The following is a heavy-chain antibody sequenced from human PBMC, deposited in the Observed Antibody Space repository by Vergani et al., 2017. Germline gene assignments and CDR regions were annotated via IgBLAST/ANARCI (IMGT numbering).Heavy chain of an antibody. CDR1: GFTVSSNY. J-gene: IGHJ6*02. Sequence: EVQLVESGGGLVQPGGSLRLSCAASGFTVSSNYMSWVRQAPGKGLEWVSVIYSGGSTYYADSVKGRFTISRDNSKNTLYLQMNSLRAEDTAVYYCARXGGIAARSYYYYYGMDVWGQGTTVTVSS. CDR2: IYSGGST. D-gene: IGHD6-6*01. V-gene: IGHV3-66*01. CDR3: ARXGGIAARSYYYYYGMDV.